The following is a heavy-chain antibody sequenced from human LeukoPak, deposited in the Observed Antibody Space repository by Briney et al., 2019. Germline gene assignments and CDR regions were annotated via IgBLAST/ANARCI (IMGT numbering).Heavy chain of an antibody. J-gene: IGHJ5*02. CDR1: GYTFTGYY. CDR2: INPNSGGT. CDR3: ARDGVKTYYYDSSGYWYNWFDP. V-gene: IGHV1-2*02. D-gene: IGHD3-22*01. Sequence: GRSLRLSCAASGYTFTGYYMHWVRQAPGQGLEWMGWINPNSGGTNYAQKFQGRVTMTRDTSISTACMELSRLRSDDTAVYYCARDGVKTYYYDSSGYWYNWFDPWGQGTLVTVSS.